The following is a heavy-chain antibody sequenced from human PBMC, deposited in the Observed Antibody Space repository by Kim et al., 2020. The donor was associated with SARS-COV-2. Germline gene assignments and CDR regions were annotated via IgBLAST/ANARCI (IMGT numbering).Heavy chain of an antibody. CDR3: STHNPKAPGIW. CDR1: GFTFTTYG. CDR2: ISSNGAGT. J-gene: IGHJ4*02. Sequence: GGSLRLSCAASGFTFTTYGMNWVRQAPGKGLEWVSTISSNGAGTNYADSVKGRFIISRDNSKNTLYLQMNSLRAEDTAIYYCSTHNPKAPGIWWGQGTLV. D-gene: IGHD6-13*01. V-gene: IGHV3-23*01.